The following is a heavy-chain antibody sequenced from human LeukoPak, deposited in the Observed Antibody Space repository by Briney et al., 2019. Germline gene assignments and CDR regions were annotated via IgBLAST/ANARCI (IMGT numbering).Heavy chain of an antibody. CDR1: GFTFTSSA. D-gene: IGHD3-22*01. V-gene: IGHV1-58*01. CDR3: AAFPDSGVVVITDGQTSYFFEY. Sequence: GASVKVSCKASGFTFTSSAVQWVRQARGQRLEWIGRIVVGSGNTNYAQKFQERVTITRDMSTSTAYMELSSLRSEDTAVYYCAAFPDSGVVVITDGQTSYFFEYWGQGTLVTVSS. CDR2: IVVGSGNT. J-gene: IGHJ4*02.